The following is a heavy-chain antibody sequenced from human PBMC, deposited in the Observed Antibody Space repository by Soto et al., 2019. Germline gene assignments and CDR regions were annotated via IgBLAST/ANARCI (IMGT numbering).Heavy chain of an antibody. D-gene: IGHD3-22*01. Sequence: PGGSLRLSCVASGFTFSNYYMHWVRQAPGKGLVWVSRINSDESSTSYADSVKGRFTISRDNAKNTLYLKMNSLRAEDTAVYYCAREGDGTTGYYQDCWSHGTLVTSPQ. CDR2: INSDESST. CDR3: AREGDGTTGYYQDC. J-gene: IGHJ4*01. V-gene: IGHV3-74*01. CDR1: GFTFSNYY.